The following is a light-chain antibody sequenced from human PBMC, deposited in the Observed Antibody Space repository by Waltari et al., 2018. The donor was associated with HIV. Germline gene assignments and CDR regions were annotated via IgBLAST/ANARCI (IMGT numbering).Light chain of an antibody. CDR3: QVWDSGSDHPGV. J-gene: IGLJ1*01. CDR2: DES. V-gene: IGLV3-21*02. Sequence: SYVLTQPPSVSVPQGQTARITCGGDNIGNKSVHWYQQKTGQAPVLGVFDESDRPSGCPRRCPGANCGNTDTLTFSRGEAGDEANYYCQVWDSGSDHPGVFGTGTKVTVL. CDR1: NIGNKS.